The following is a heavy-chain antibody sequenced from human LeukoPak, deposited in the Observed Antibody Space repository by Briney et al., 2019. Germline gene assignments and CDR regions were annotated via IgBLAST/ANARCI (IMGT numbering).Heavy chain of an antibody. CDR3: ARDLYGGYLGLDY. Sequence: PGGSLRLSCAASGFTFTGYAMTWVRQAPRKGLEWVSAIIGSGGGTYYADSVKGRFTISRDNSKNTLYLQMNSLRAEDTAVYHCARDLYGGYLGLDYWGQGTLVTVSS. CDR2: IIGSGGGT. J-gene: IGHJ4*02. CDR1: GFTFTGYA. V-gene: IGHV3-23*01. D-gene: IGHD5-12*01.